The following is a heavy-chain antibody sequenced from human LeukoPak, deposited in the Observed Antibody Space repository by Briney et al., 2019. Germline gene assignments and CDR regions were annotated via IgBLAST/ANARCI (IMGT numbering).Heavy chain of an antibody. CDR3: ARDQRIVVVTVLDY. V-gene: IGHV3-30-3*01. D-gene: IGHD2-21*02. CDR1: GFTFSSYA. J-gene: IGHJ4*02. CDR2: ISYDGGNK. Sequence: GGSLRLSCAASGFTFSSYAMHWVRQAPGKGLEWVAVISYDGGNKYYADSVKGRFTISRDNSKNTLYLQMNSLRAEDTAVYYCARDQRIVVVTVLDYWGQGTLVTVSS.